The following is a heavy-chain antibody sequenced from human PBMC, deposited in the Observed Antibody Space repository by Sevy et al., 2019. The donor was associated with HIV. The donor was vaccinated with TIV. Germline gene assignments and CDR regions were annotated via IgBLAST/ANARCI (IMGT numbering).Heavy chain of an antibody. D-gene: IGHD4-17*01. V-gene: IGHV3-48*03. CDR2: ITNSGSSI. Sequence: GSLRLYCTASGFTFSSYEMNWVRQAPGKGLEWVSYITNSGSSIYYSDSVRGRFTVSRDNAKNSLYLQMKSLRAEDTAVYYCARDLPPSATTVAHFDYWGRGTLVTVSS. CDR1: GFTFSSYE. CDR3: ARDLPPSATTVAHFDY. J-gene: IGHJ4*02.